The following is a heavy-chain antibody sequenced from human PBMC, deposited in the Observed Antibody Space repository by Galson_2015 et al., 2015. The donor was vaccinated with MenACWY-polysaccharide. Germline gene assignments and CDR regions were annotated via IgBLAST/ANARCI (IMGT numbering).Heavy chain of an antibody. CDR2: ISVGGDTT. V-gene: IGHV3-23*01. D-gene: IGHD2-21*02. CDR1: GFSFNGYA. J-gene: IGHJ4*02. CDR3: AKAVVATALLDY. Sequence: SLRLSCAASGFSFNGYAMSWVRRAPGKGLEWVSTISVGGDTTYYADSVKGRFTISRDNSKNTLYLQMNSLRAEDTAIYYCAKAVVATALLDYWGQGTLVTGSS.